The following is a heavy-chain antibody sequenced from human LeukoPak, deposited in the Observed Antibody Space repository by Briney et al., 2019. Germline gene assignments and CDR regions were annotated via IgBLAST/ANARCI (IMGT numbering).Heavy chain of an antibody. D-gene: IGHD3-10*01. Sequence: ASVNVSCKASGYTFTSFFMHWVRQAPGQGLEWMGIINPRGGSATSAQKFQGRVTMTRDTSTSTVYVELSSLRSEDTAVYYCARDYHGSGSLTTFDSWGQGTLVTVSS. J-gene: IGHJ4*02. CDR2: INPRGGSA. CDR3: ARDYHGSGSLTTFDS. V-gene: IGHV1-46*01. CDR1: GYTFTSFF.